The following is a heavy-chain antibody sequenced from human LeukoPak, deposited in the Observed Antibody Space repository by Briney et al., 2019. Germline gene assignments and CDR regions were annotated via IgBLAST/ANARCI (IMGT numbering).Heavy chain of an antibody. CDR2: INPNSGGT. CDR3: ARGYKLRFGQNFDY. D-gene: IGHD5-12*01. J-gene: IGHJ4*02. CDR1: GYTFTGYY. V-gene: IGHV1-2*02. Sequence: GASVKVSCKASGYTFTGYYMHWVRQAPGQGLEWMRWINPNSGGTNYAQKFQGRVTMTRDTSISTAYMELSRLRSDDTAVYYCARGYKLRFGQNFDYWGQGTLVTVSS.